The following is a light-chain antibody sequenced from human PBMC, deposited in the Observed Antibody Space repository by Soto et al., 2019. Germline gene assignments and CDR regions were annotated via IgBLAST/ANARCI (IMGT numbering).Light chain of an antibody. J-gene: IGLJ2*01. Sequence: QSVLTQPASVSGSPGQSITISCTGTSSDVGGYTYVSWYQQHPDKGPKLLIYEVRNRPSGVSNRFSGSKSGNTASLTISGLQAEDEADYYCSSYTTNNTLLFGEGTKVTVL. V-gene: IGLV2-14*01. CDR2: EVR. CDR3: SSYTTNNTLL. CDR1: SSDVGGYTY.